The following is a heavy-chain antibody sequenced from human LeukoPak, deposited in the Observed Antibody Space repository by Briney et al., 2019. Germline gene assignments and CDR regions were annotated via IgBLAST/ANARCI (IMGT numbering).Heavy chain of an antibody. J-gene: IGHJ4*02. Sequence: SVKVSCKASGGTFSSYAISWVRQAPGQGLEWMGRIIPIFGIANYAQKFQGGVTITADKSTSTAYMELSSLRSEDTAVYYCASPREDTAMGQFDYWGQGTLVTVSS. CDR1: GGTFSSYA. D-gene: IGHD5-18*01. CDR2: IIPIFGIA. V-gene: IGHV1-69*04. CDR3: ASPREDTAMGQFDY.